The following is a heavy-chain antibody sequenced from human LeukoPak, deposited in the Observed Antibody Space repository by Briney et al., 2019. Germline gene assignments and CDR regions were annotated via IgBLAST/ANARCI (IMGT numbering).Heavy chain of an antibody. CDR1: GGTFSSYT. D-gene: IGHD4-17*01. Sequence: PVKVSCKASGGTFSSYTISWVRQAPGQGLEWMGRIIPILGIANYAQKFQGRVTITADKSTSTAYMELSSLRSEDTAVYYCARDRRGTVTSNWFDPWGQGTLVTVSS. J-gene: IGHJ5*02. CDR2: IIPILGIA. CDR3: ARDRRGTVTSNWFDP. V-gene: IGHV1-69*04.